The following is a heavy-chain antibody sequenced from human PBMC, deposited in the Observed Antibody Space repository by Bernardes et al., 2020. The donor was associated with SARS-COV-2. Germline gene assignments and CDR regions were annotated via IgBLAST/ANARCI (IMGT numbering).Heavy chain of an antibody. CDR3: ARDSYYYGSGSSYYYYGMDV. V-gene: IGHV3-7*01. CDR2: IKQDGSEK. Sequence: GGSLRLSCAASGFTFSSYWMSWVRQAPGKGLEWVANIKQDGSEKYYVDSVKGRLTISRDNAKNSLYLQMNSLRAEDTAVYYCARDSYYYGSGSSYYYYGMDVWGQGTTVTVSS. D-gene: IGHD3-10*01. CDR1: GFTFSSYW. J-gene: IGHJ6*02.